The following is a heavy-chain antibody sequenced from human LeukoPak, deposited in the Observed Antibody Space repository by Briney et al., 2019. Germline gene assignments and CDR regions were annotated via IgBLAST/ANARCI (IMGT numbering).Heavy chain of an antibody. Sequence: ASVKVSCKASGYTFTNYDISWVRQATGQGLEWMGWMNPNSGNTGNAGKFQGRVTMTRDTSINTAYMELRSLRSEDTAVYYCARNSGLADCWGQGTLVTVSS. V-gene: IGHV1-8*01. CDR3: ARNSGLADC. CDR1: GYTFTNYD. D-gene: IGHD5-12*01. CDR2: MNPNSGNT. J-gene: IGHJ4*02.